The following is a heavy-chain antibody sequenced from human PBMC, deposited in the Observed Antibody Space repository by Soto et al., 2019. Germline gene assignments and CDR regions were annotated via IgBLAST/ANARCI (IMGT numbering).Heavy chain of an antibody. CDR1: GGSISSSSYY. Sequence: SETLSLTCTVSGGSISSSSYYWGWIRQPPGKGLEWIGSIYYSGSTYYNPSLKSRVTISVDTPKNQFSLKLSSVTAADTAVYYCARHGGYSSSWAFDYWGQGTLVTVSS. D-gene: IGHD6-13*01. V-gene: IGHV4-39*01. CDR2: IYYSGST. CDR3: ARHGGYSSSWAFDY. J-gene: IGHJ4*02.